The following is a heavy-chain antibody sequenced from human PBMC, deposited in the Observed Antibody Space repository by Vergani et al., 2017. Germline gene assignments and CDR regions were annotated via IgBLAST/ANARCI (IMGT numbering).Heavy chain of an antibody. D-gene: IGHD6-19*01. CDR2: IHYSENT. Sequence: LVKSSETLSLTCSVSFDSIRNLYCNWIRQPPGKGLEWIGSIHYSENTNYNPSLKTRVTISVDTSKNQFSLTLTSVTAADTAVYYCASDTHSGQRADRWGQGILVTV. CDR1: FDSIRNLY. V-gene: IGHV4-59*11. CDR3: ASDTHSGQRADR. J-gene: IGHJ5*02.